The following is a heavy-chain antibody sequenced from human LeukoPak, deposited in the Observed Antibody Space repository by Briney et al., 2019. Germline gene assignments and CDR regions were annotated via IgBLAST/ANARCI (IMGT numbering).Heavy chain of an antibody. CDR3: AKDGSAGWTGGTK. Sequence: GGSLRLSCAASGFTFSSYAMSWVRQAPGKRLEWVSAISGSGGSTYYADSVKGRFTISRDNSKNTLYLQMNSLRAEDTAVYYCAKDGSAGWTGGTKWGQGTLVTVSS. CDR1: GFTFSSYA. D-gene: IGHD3/OR15-3a*01. J-gene: IGHJ4*02. V-gene: IGHV3-23*01. CDR2: ISGSGGST.